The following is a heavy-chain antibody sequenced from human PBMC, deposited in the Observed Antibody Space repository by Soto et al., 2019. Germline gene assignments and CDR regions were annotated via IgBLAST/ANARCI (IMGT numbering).Heavy chain of an antibody. V-gene: IGHV4-39*01. CDR1: GGSINSSYY. Sequence: QLQLQESGPGLVKPSETLSLTCTVSGGSINSSYYWGWIRQPPGKGLEWIGTLYYSGSTHYNPSLMSRVTISANTSTNQFSLKLSSVTAADTALYYCARLVTIFGVVIRMDVWGQGTTVTVSS. CDR3: ARLVTIFGVVIRMDV. D-gene: IGHD3-3*01. J-gene: IGHJ6*02. CDR2: LYYSGST.